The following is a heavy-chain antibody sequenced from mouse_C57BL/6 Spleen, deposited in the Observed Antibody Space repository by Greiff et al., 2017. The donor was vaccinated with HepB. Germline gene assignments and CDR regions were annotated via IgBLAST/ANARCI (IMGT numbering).Heavy chain of an antibody. D-gene: IGHD3-1*01. CDR2: IYPGSGST. CDR3: ARGTPAWFAY. V-gene: IGHV1-55*01. Sequence: QVHVKQPGAELVKPGASVKMSCKASGYTFTSYWITWVKQRPGQGLEWIGDIYPGSGSTNYNEKFKSKATLTVDTSSSTAYMQLSSLTSEDSAVYYCARGTPAWFAYWGQGTLVTVSA. CDR1: GYTFTSYW. J-gene: IGHJ3*01.